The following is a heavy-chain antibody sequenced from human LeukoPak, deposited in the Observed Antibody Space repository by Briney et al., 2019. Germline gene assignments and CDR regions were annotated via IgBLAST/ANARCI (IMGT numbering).Heavy chain of an antibody. CDR3: AKSGIVGDVDY. Sequence: RPGGSLRLSCAASGFTFDDYGMSWVRQAPGKGLEWVSGINWNGGSTGYADSVKGRFTISRDNSKNTLYLQMNSLRAEDTAVYYCAKSGIVGDVDYWGQGTLVTVSS. D-gene: IGHD1-26*01. CDR2: INWNGGST. V-gene: IGHV3-20*04. CDR1: GFTFDDYG. J-gene: IGHJ4*02.